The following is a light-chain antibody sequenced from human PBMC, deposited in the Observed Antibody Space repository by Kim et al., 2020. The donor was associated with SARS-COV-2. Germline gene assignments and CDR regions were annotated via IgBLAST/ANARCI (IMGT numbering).Light chain of an antibody. CDR1: QSVSSNS. CDR2: GAS. Sequence: PGERATLSCRASQSVSSNSLAWYQQKPGQAPSLLIYGASSRATGIPDRFGGSGSGTDFTLTINRLEPEDFAVYFCQQYGSSPFTFGGGTKVDIK. J-gene: IGKJ4*01. CDR3: QQYGSSPFT. V-gene: IGKV3-20*01.